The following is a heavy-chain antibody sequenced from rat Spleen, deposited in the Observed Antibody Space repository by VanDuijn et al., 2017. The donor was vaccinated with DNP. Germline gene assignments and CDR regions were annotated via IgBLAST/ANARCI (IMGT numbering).Heavy chain of an antibody. CDR3: ARHVLPLRVWDY. CDR2: SSYDGGST. J-gene: IGHJ2*01. D-gene: IGHD4-1*01. V-gene: IGHV5-22*01. CDR1: GLIFSNYD. Sequence: EVQLVESGGGLVQPGRSLKVSCAASGLIFSNYDMAWVRQAPTKGLEWVAYSSYDGGSTYNGDSVKGRFTISRDNAKSTLFLQMNSLRSEDMATYYCARHVLPLRVWDYWGQGVMVTVSS.